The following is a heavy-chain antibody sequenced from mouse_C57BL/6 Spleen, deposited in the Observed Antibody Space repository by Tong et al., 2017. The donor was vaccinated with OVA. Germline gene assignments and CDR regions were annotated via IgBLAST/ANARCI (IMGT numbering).Heavy chain of an antibody. CDR1: GYNFTDYY. Sequence: EVQLQESGPELVKPGASVKMSCKASGYNFTDYYMKRVKQSHGKSLEWIGDINPNNGDTFYNQKFKGKATLTVDKSSSTAYMQLNSLTSEDSPVYYCERNYWGQGTTLTVSS. J-gene: IGHJ2*01. CDR2: INPNNGDT. V-gene: IGHV1-26*01. CDR3: ERNY.